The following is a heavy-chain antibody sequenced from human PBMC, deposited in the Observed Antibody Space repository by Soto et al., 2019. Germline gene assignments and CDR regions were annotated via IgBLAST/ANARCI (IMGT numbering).Heavy chain of an antibody. V-gene: IGHV4-34*01. Sequence: QVQLQQWGAGLLKPSETLSLTCAVYGGSFSGYYWSWIRQPPGKGLEWIGEINHSGSTNYNPSLKSRATISVDTSKNPFSLKLSSVTAADTAVYYCARGRVGNSGAYYFDYWGQGTLVTVSS. CDR3: ARGRVGNSGAYYFDY. J-gene: IGHJ4*02. CDR2: INHSGST. D-gene: IGHD4-4*01. CDR1: GGSFSGYY.